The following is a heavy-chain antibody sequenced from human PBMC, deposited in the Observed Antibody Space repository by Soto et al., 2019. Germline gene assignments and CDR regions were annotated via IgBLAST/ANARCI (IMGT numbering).Heavy chain of an antibody. CDR2: IYTSGST. CDR1: GGSISSYY. Sequence: SETLSLTCTDSGGSISSYYWSWIRQPAGKGLEWIGRIYTSGSTNYNPSLKSRVTMSVDTSKNQFSLKLSSVTAADTAVYYCARVHFWSGLPSHFDYWGQGTLVTVS. D-gene: IGHD3-3*02. CDR3: ARVHFWSGLPSHFDY. V-gene: IGHV4-4*07. J-gene: IGHJ4*02.